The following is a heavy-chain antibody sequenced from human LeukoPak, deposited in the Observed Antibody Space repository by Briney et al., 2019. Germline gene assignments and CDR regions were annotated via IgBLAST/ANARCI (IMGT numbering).Heavy chain of an antibody. CDR3: ARTTEGYCRGRSCYSYYYYMDV. D-gene: IGHD2-15*01. J-gene: IGHJ6*03. Sequence: SETLSLTCTVSGGSISSYYWSWIRQPPGKGLEWIGYIHYSGSANYNPSLKSRVTISVDTSKNQFSLKLSSVTAADTAVYYCARTTEGYCRGRSCYSYYYYMDVWGKGTTVTVSS. CDR1: GGSISSYY. V-gene: IGHV4-59*01. CDR2: IHYSGSA.